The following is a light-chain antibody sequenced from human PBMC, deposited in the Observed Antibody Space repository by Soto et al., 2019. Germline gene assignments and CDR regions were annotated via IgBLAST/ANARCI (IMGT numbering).Light chain of an antibody. Sequence: DIQMTQSPSTLSASVGERVTITCRASQSISSWLAWYQQKPGKAPKLLIYDASSLESGVPSRFSGSGSGTEFTLTISSLQPDDFATYYCQQYNSYSPSFGGGTKVDIK. CDR3: QQYNSYSPS. CDR2: DAS. J-gene: IGKJ4*01. V-gene: IGKV1-5*01. CDR1: QSISSW.